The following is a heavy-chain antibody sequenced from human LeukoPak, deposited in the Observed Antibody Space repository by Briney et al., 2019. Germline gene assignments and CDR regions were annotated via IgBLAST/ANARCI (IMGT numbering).Heavy chain of an antibody. D-gene: IGHD3-22*01. V-gene: IGHV3-23*01. Sequence: GGSLRLSCAASGFTFSSYAMSWVRQAPGKGLEWVSTISGGGGSTYYADSVKGRFTISRDNSKNTLYLQMNSLRAEDTAVYYCASASYYDSSGSLDYWGQGTLVTVSS. CDR3: ASASYYDSSGSLDY. CDR2: ISGGGGST. CDR1: GFTFSSYA. J-gene: IGHJ4*02.